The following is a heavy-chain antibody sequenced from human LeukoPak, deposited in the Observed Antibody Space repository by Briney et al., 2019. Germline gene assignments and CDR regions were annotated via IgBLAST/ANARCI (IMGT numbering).Heavy chain of an antibody. CDR3: ARDFYRGIAAATSAFDI. V-gene: IGHV3-11*06. D-gene: IGHD6-13*01. CDR1: GFTFSDYY. Sequence: GGSLRLSCAASGFTFSDYYMSWIRQAPGKGLEWVSYISSSSSYTNYADSVKGRFTISRDNAKNSLYLQMNSLRAEDTAVYYCARDFYRGIAAATSAFDIWGQGTMVTVSS. CDR2: ISSSSSYT. J-gene: IGHJ3*02.